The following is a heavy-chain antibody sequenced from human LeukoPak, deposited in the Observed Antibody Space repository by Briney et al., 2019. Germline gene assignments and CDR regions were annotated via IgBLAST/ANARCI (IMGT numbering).Heavy chain of an antibody. J-gene: IGHJ5*01. V-gene: IGHV5-51*01. CDR3: ARPKARGTSTWYGS. Sequence: GESLKISCKASGYIFTNPWIGWVRQMPGKGLEWMGIIYPDDSDTRYSPPFQGQVTISADKSINTAYLQWSSLKASDTAVYYCARPKARGTSTWYGSWGQGTLVTVSS. CDR2: IYPDDSDT. CDR1: GYIFTNPW. D-gene: IGHD2-2*01.